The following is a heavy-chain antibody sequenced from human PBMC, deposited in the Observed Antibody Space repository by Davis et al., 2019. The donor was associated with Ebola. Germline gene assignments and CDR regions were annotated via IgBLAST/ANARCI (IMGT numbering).Heavy chain of an antibody. CDR2: VYFSGST. Sequence: ESLKISCTASGFIFDDYGMSWIRQSPEKGLEWIEYVYFSGSTNYNPSLKSRVTISVDSSKKQFSLNLRSVTAADTAVYYCARGVTTWGFLFDPWGQGTLVTVSS. J-gene: IGHJ5*02. CDR3: ARGVTTWGFLFDP. CDR1: GFIFDDYG. V-gene: IGHV4-59*01. D-gene: IGHD4-17*01.